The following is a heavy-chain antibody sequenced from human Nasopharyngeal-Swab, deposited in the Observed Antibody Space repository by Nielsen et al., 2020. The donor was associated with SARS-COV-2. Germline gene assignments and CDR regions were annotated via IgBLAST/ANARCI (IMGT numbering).Heavy chain of an antibody. Sequence: ASVKVSCKVSGYTLTELSMHWVRQAPGKGLEWMGGFDPEDGETIYAQKFQGRVTMTRNTSISTAYMELSSLRSEDTAVYYCARGPGWVVVVVAAISVAGMDVWGQGTTVTVSS. D-gene: IGHD2-15*01. CDR1: GYTLTELS. V-gene: IGHV1-24*01. CDR3: ARGPGWVVVVVAAISVAGMDV. J-gene: IGHJ6*02. CDR2: FDPEDGET.